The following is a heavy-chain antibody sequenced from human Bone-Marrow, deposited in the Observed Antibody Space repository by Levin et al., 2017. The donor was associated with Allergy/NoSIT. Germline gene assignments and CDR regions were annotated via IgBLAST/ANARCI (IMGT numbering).Heavy chain of an antibody. V-gene: IGHV1-2*02. CDR1: EYTFSLYY. Sequence: ASVKVSCRASEYTFSLYYIHWVRRAPGQGLEWMGWINPNNGDTNYAQSFQGRVTMTRDTSIYTAYMELSRLRSDDTAVYYCATDPTAAIVAQGMDVWGQGTTVTVSS. J-gene: IGHJ6*02. D-gene: IGHD2-2*01. CDR2: INPNNGDT. CDR3: ATDPTAAIVAQGMDV.